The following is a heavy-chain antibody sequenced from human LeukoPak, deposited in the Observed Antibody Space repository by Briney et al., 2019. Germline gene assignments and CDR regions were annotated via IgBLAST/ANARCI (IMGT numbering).Heavy chain of an antibody. CDR2: IVVGSGNT. CDR1: GFTFTSSA. J-gene: IGHJ3*02. V-gene: IGHV1-58*02. Sequence: TSVKVSCKASGFTFTSSAMQWVRQARGQRLAWIGWIVVGSGNTNYAQKFQERVTITRDMSTSTAYMELSSLRSEDTAVYYCAAGTPNIVAHDAFDIWGQGTMVTVSS. D-gene: IGHD5-12*01. CDR3: AAGTPNIVAHDAFDI.